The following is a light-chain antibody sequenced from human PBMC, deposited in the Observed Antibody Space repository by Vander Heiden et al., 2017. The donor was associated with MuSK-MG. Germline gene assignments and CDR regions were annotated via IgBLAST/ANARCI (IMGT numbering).Light chain of an antibody. CDR3: RQDIRCPLT. CDR1: QGIGNY. J-gene: IGKJ4*01. V-gene: IGKV1-17*01. Sequence: DIQMTQSPSSLSASVGDRVTITCRASQGIGNYLGWFQQKPGKAPRRLIYAISSLQSGVPSRFSGSGSETEFTLTISSLQPEDFATYYCRQDIRCPLTFGGGTKVEIK. CDR2: AIS.